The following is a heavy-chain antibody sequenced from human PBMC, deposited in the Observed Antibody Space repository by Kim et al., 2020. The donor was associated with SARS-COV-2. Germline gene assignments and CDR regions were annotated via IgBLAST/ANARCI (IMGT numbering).Heavy chain of an antibody. J-gene: IGHJ4*02. CDR3: AKDGSGSYPETPFDY. V-gene: IGHV3-30*18. D-gene: IGHD1-26*01. CDR2: ISYDGSNK. Sequence: GGSLRLSCAASGFTFSSYGMHWVRQAPGKGLEWVAVISYDGSNKYYADSVKGRFTISRDNSKNTLYLQMNSLRAEDTAVYYCAKDGSGSYPETPFDYWGQGTLVTVSS. CDR1: GFTFSSYG.